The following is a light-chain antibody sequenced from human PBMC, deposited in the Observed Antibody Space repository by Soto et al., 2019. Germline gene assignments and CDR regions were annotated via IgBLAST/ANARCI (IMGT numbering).Light chain of an antibody. CDR3: QSYDSSLSAYV. J-gene: IGLJ1*01. V-gene: IGLV1-40*01. CDR2: GNS. Sequence: QSVLTQPPSVSGAPGQRVTISCTGSSSNFGAGYDVQWYQQLPGTAPKLLIYGNSNRPSGVPDRFSGSKSGTSASLAITGLQAEDEADYYCQSYDSSLSAYVFGTGTKVTVL. CDR1: SSNFGAGYD.